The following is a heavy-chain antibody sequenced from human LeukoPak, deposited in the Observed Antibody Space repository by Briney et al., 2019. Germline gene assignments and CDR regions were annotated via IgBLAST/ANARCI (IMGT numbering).Heavy chain of an antibody. V-gene: IGHV3-23*01. Sequence: PGGSLRLSCAASGFTFSSYAISWVRQAPGKGLEWVSAISKSGDSTYYADSVKGRFTISRDNSKNTIYLQMNSLRVEDTAVYYCAKLSGWTGWFFDCWGQGTVVTVSS. J-gene: IGHJ4*02. CDR3: AKLSGWTGWFFDC. CDR2: ISKSGDST. CDR1: GFTFSSYA. D-gene: IGHD6-19*01.